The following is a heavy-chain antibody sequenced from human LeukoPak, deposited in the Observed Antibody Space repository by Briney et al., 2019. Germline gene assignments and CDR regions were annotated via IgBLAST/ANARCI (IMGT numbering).Heavy chain of an antibody. V-gene: IGHV3-64*01. CDR1: GFTFSIYA. CDR3: ARDVVVVGTYYFDY. Sequence: GGSLRLSCAASGFTFSIYAMHWVRQAPGKGLEYVSAITSNGGSAYYANSVKGRFTISRDNSKNTLYLQMGSLRAEDMAVYYCARDVVVVGTYYFDYWGQGTLVTVSS. CDR2: ITSNGGSA. J-gene: IGHJ4*02. D-gene: IGHD2-15*01.